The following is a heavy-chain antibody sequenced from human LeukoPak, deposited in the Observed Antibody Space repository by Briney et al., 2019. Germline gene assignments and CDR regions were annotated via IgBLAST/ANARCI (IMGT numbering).Heavy chain of an antibody. Sequence: SVKVSCKASGYTFTNYGISWVRQAPGQGLEWMGGIIPIFGTANYAQKFQGRVTITADESTSTAYMELSSLRSEDTAVYYCATDYYDSSAPYGMDVWGQGTTVTVSS. CDR3: ATDYYDSSAPYGMDV. V-gene: IGHV1-69*13. CDR2: IIPIFGTA. D-gene: IGHD3-22*01. J-gene: IGHJ6*02. CDR1: GYTFTNYG.